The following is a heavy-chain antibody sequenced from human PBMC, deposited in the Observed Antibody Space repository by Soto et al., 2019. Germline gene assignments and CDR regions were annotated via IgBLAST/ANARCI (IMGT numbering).Heavy chain of an antibody. J-gene: IGHJ4*02. CDR2: INPDNGNT. D-gene: IGHD3-22*01. Sequence: ASVKVSCKASGYTFTRYTMNWVRQAPGQRLEWMGWINPDNGNTKSSQKFQDRVIITRDTSASTAYMDLNSLRAEDTAVYYCAKNRGGYYSRPDYWGQGTLVTVSS. CDR1: GYTFTRYT. CDR3: AKNRGGYYSRPDY. V-gene: IGHV1-3*01.